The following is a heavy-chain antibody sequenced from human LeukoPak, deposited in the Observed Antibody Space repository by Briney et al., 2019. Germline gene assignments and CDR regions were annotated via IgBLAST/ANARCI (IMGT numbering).Heavy chain of an antibody. V-gene: IGHV1-18*01. Sequence: ASVKVSCKASGGTFTSYGISWVRQAPGQGLEWMGWISAYNGNTNYAQKLQGRVTMTTDTSTSTAYMELRSLRSDDTAVYYCARCGDGYNYVGIDYWGQGTLVTVSS. CDR2: ISAYNGNT. CDR3: ARCGDGYNYVGIDY. J-gene: IGHJ4*02. CDR1: GGTFTSYG. D-gene: IGHD5-24*01.